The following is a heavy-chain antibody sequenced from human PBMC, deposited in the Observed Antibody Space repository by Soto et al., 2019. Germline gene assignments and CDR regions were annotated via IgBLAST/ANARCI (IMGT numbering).Heavy chain of an antibody. J-gene: IGHJ4*02. CDR3: SRGTYYPQSSGLHADY. CDR2: ISSDGHHQ. Sequence: GGALRLSCATSGFSFNDYAMYWVRQAPGQGLEWVAIISSDGHHQFYLDNLRGRFTVSRDNSKNTLYLQMNSLRPEDTAVYYCSRGTYYPQSSGLHADYWGPGTVVTVSS. V-gene: IGHV3-30*03. CDR1: GFSFNDYA. D-gene: IGHD3-22*01.